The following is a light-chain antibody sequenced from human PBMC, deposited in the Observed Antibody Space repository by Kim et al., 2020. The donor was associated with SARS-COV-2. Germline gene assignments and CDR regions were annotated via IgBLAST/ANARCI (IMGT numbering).Light chain of an antibody. CDR2: GAS. Sequence: PPGESAPRSCSASQSVSSNLSWYQQKPGQAPRLLIYGASTRATCIPARFSGSGSGAEFTLTISSLQSEDVAVYYCQQYKNWPPKTVGQGTKVDIK. CDR1: QSVSSN. J-gene: IGKJ1*01. CDR3: QQYKNWPPKT. V-gene: IGKV3-15*01.